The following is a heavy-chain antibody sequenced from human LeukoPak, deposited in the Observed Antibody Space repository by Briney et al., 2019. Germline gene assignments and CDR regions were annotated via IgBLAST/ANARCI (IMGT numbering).Heavy chain of an antibody. CDR3: ARDLRYCSSSSCYDDAFDI. CDR2: IYQSGST. J-gene: IGHJ3*02. Sequence: SETLSLTCTVSGGSISTDRYNWGWIRQPPGKGLEWIGSIYQSGSTSYNPSLESRVTISVDTSRNQFSLKLSSVTAADTAVYYCARDLRYCSSSSCYDDAFDIWGQGTMITVSS. V-gene: IGHV4-39*07. D-gene: IGHD2-2*01. CDR1: GGSISTDRYN.